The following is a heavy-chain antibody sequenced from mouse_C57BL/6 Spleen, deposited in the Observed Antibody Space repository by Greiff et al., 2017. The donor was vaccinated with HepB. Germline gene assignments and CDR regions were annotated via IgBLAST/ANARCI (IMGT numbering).Heavy chain of an antibody. J-gene: IGHJ3*01. CDR2: INPSSGYY. CDR1: GYTFTSYT. Sequence: VQLQQSGAELARPGASVKMSCKASGYTFTSYTMHWVKQRPGQGLEWIGYINPSSGYYKYNQKFKDKATLTADKSSSTAYMQLSSLTSEDSAVYYSAHMVTTRAWFAYWGQGTLVTVSA. V-gene: IGHV1-4*01. D-gene: IGHD2-2*01. CDR3: AHMVTTRAWFAY.